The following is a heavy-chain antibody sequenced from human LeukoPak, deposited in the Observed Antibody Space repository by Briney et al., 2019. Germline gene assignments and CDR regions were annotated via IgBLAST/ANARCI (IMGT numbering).Heavy chain of an antibody. Sequence: GGSLRLSCTASGFTFGDYAMSWVRQAPGKGLEWVGFIRSKAYGGTTEYAASVKGRFTISRDDSKSIAYLQMNSLKTEDTAVYYCTRDTSGLLWFGEFGYWGQGTLVTVSS. CDR3: TRDTSGLLWFGEFGY. D-gene: IGHD3-10*01. J-gene: IGHJ4*02. V-gene: IGHV3-49*04. CDR2: IRSKAYGGTT. CDR1: GFTFGDYA.